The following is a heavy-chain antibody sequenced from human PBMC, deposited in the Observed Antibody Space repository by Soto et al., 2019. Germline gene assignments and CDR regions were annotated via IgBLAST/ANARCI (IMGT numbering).Heavy chain of an antibody. V-gene: IGHV1-18*04. CDR3: AREKYLDTRTVFDV. J-gene: IGHJ3*01. D-gene: IGHD5-18*01. CDR2: VSPHNDNR. CDR1: GYRFTSDA. Sequence: QVQLVQSGAALKRPGASVRLSCKASGYRFTSDAIVWVRQAPGQGLEWMGWVSPHNDNRNYAQKFRDRVTMTTDTSTSTAHMELRSLRSDDTAIYYCAREKYLDTRTVFDVWGQGTMVTVS.